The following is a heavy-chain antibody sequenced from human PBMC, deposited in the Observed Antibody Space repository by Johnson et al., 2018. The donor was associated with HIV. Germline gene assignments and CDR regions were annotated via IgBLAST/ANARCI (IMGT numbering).Heavy chain of an antibody. CDR2: VGTAGDT. Sequence: EVQLVESGGGLVQPGGSLRLSCAASGFIVSRYDMHWVRQATGKGLEWVSAVGTAGDTYYPGAVEGRFTISRENAKNSLYLQMNSLRAGDTAVYYCARQVYCSSTSCSSAFDIWGQGTVVTVSS. CDR3: ARQVYCSSTSCSSAFDI. V-gene: IGHV3-13*01. D-gene: IGHD2-2*01. J-gene: IGHJ3*02. CDR1: GFIVSRYD.